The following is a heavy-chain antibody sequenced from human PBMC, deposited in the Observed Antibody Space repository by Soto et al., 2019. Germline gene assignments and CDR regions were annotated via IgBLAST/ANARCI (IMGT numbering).Heavy chain of an antibody. CDR2: IYYSGST. V-gene: IGHV4-59*01. Sequence: SETLSLTYTVSGGSISSYYCSCIRQPPGKGLEWIGYIYYSGSTNYNPSLKSRVTISVDTSKNQFSLKLSSVTAADTAVYYFVRAPPYCSGGSCPYAFDIWGQGTMVTVSS. CDR3: VRAPPYCSGGSCPYAFDI. J-gene: IGHJ3*02. D-gene: IGHD2-15*01. CDR1: GGSISSYY.